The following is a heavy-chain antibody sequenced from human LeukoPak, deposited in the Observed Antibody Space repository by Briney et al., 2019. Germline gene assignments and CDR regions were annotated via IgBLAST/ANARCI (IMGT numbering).Heavy chain of an antibody. Sequence: GGSLRLSCAASGFTFSSYAMHWVRQAPGKGLEWVAVISYDGSNKYYADSVKGRFTISRDNAKNSLYLQMNSLRGEDTAVYYCARGGWYYDSSGYSDYWGQGTLVTVSS. CDR1: GFTFSSYA. J-gene: IGHJ4*02. V-gene: IGHV3-30*04. D-gene: IGHD3-22*01. CDR2: ISYDGSNK. CDR3: ARGGWYYDSSGYSDY.